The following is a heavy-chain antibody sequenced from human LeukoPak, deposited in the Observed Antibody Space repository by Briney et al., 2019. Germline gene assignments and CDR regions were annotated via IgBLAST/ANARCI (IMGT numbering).Heavy chain of an antibody. V-gene: IGHV3-23*01. J-gene: IGHJ6*04. CDR1: GFTFSSYA. Sequence: GGSLRLSCAASGFTFSSYAMSWVRQAPGKGLEWVSAISGSGGSTYYADSVKGRFTISRDNSKNTLYLQMNSLRAEDTAVYYCARTSISSGWSAYYYYGMDVWGKGTTVTVSS. CDR2: ISGSGGST. CDR3: ARTSISSGWSAYYYYGMDV. D-gene: IGHD6-19*01.